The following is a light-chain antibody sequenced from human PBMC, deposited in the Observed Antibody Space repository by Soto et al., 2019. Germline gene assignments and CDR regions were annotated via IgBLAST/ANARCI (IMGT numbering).Light chain of an antibody. CDR2: DVS. Sequence: QSALTQPASVSGSPGHSITISFTGTSSDVGGYNYVSWYQQHPGKAPKFMIYDVSNRPTGVSNRFSGSKSGNTASLTISGLQAEDEADYYCSSYTTSNTRQIVFGTGTKLTVL. V-gene: IGLV2-14*01. CDR1: SSDVGGYNY. CDR3: SSYTTSNTRQIV. J-gene: IGLJ1*01.